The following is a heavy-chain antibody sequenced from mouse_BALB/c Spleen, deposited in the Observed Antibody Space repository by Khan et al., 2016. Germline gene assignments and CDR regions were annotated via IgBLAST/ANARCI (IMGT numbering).Heavy chain of an antibody. D-gene: IGHD2-4*01. CDR2: INPNNGAT. V-gene: IGHV1-20*02. Sequence: VQLQQSDPDLVKPGASVKISCKASGYSFTAYYMYWVKQSHGKSLEWIGRINPNNGATTFNQKFKGKAILTVDKSSTTAYMELRSLASEDSAVYYCSRGDYGNWGQGTTLTVSS. J-gene: IGHJ2*01. CDR1: GYSFTAYY. CDR3: SRGDYGN.